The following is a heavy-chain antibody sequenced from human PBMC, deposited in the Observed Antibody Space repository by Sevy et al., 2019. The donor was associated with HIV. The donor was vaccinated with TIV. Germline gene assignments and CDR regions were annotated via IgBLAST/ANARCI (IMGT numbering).Heavy chain of an antibody. CDR1: GFTFSDYY. J-gene: IGHJ4*02. CDR3: SRAGVGFPKYCSSTSCYGGAFVPDY. CDR2: IRSRGSTI. D-gene: IGHD2-2*01. V-gene: IGHV3-11*01. Sequence: EGSLRLSCAASGFTFSDYYMSWIRQAPGKELEWVSYIRSRGSTIYYADSVKGRFTISRDNAKNSLYLQMNSLRAEDTAVYYCSRAGVGFPKYCSSTSCYGGAFVPDYWGQGTLVTVSS.